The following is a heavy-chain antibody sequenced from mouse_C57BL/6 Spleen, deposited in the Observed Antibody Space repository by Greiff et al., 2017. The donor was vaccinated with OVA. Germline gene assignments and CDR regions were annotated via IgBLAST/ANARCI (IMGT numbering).Heavy chain of an antibody. J-gene: IGHJ3*01. CDR2: IDPENGDT. CDR1: GFNIKDDY. CDR3: TTPVFAY. Sequence: EVKLVESGAELVRPGASVKLSCTASGFNIKDDYMHWVKQRPEQGLEWIGWIDPENGDTEYASKFQGKATITADTSSNTAYLQLSSLTSEDTAVYYCTTPVFAYWGQGTLVTVSA. V-gene: IGHV14-4*01.